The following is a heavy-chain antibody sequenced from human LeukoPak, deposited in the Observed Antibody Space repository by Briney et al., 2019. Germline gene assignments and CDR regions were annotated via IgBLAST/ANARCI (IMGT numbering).Heavy chain of an antibody. CDR3: ASPAAATISDY. Sequence: PGGSLRLSYAACGFTFTASYMSWIPQAPGKGLEWVSYISSSSSYTNYADSVKGRFTISRDNAKNSLYLQMNSLRAEDTAVYYCASPAAATISDYWGQGTLVTVSS. D-gene: IGHD2-2*01. CDR2: ISSSSSYT. J-gene: IGHJ4*02. V-gene: IGHV3-11*03. CDR1: GFTFTASY.